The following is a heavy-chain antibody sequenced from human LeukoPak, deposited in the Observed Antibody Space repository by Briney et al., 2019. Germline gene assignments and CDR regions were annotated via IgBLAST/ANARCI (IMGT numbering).Heavy chain of an antibody. Sequence: GGSLRLSCAASGFTFSSYSMTWVRQAPGKGLEWVSYISSSSSTIYYADSVKGRFTIPRDNAKNSLYLQMNSLRDEDTAVYYCARAVGQLGRLFDYWGQGTLVTVSS. CDR1: GFTFSSYS. CDR2: ISSSSSTI. J-gene: IGHJ4*02. D-gene: IGHD6-6*01. V-gene: IGHV3-48*02. CDR3: ARAVGQLGRLFDY.